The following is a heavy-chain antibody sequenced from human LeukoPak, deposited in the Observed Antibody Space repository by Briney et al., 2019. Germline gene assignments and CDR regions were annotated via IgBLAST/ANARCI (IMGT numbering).Heavy chain of an antibody. CDR2: IYSGGST. D-gene: IGHD5-24*01. Sequence: GGSLRLSCAASGFTVSSNYMSWVRQAPGKGLEWVSVIYSGGSTYYADSVKGRFTTSRHNSKNTLYLQMNSLRAEDTAVYYCAKSRDGYNFFFDYWGQGTLVTVSS. J-gene: IGHJ4*02. V-gene: IGHV3-53*04. CDR3: AKSRDGYNFFFDY. CDR1: GFTVSSNY.